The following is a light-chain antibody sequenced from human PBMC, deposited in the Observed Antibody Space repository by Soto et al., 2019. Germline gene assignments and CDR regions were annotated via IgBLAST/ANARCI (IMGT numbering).Light chain of an antibody. V-gene: IGLV2-11*01. CDR3: CSYAGAYIYV. Sequence: SVLTQPRSVSGSPGQSVTISCTGTSSDVGGYNYVSWYQQHPGKAPKLMIYDVSERPSGVPDRFSASKSGNTASLSISGLQAEDEADYYCCSYAGAYIYVFGSGTKVTVL. CDR2: DVS. J-gene: IGLJ1*01. CDR1: SSDVGGYNY.